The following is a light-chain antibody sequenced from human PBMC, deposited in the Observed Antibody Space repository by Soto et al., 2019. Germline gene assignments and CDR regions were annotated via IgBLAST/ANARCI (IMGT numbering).Light chain of an antibody. CDR2: DAS. Sequence: DIQMTQSPSSLSASVGDRVTITCQASQDINNLLSWYQQKPGKSPKLLIYDASNLETGVPSRFSGSGSGTTFIFTISSLQAEDIATYYCQQYDYFPRTFGGGTMVEIK. V-gene: IGKV1-33*01. CDR3: QQYDYFPRT. CDR1: QDINNL. J-gene: IGKJ4*01.